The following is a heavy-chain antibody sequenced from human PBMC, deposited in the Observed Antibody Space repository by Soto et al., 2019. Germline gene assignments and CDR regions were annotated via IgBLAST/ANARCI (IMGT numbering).Heavy chain of an antibody. D-gene: IGHD1-26*01. CDR2: ISYDGSNK. J-gene: IGHJ6*02. CDR3: ARDRGSGSYYYYGMDV. Sequence: GGSLRLSCAASGFTSSSYAMHWVRQAPGKGLEWVAVISYDGSNKYYADSVKGRFTISRDNSKNTLYLQMNSLRAEDTAVYYCARDRGSGSYYYYGMDVWGQGTTVTVSS. CDR1: GFTSSSYA. V-gene: IGHV3-30-3*01.